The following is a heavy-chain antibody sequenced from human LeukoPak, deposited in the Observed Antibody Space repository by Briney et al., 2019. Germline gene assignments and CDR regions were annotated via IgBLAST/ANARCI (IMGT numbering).Heavy chain of an antibody. CDR2: INTNTGNP. J-gene: IGHJ1*01. D-gene: IGHD3-3*01. CDR3: ARGIDFWSGYVFTPFQH. Sequence: ASVKVSCKASGYTFTSYGISWVRQAPGQGLEWMGWINTNTGNPTYAQGFTGRFVFSLDTSVSTAYLQISSLKAEDTAVYYCARGIDFWSGYVFTPFQHWGQGTLVTVSS. V-gene: IGHV7-4-1*02. CDR1: GYTFTSYG.